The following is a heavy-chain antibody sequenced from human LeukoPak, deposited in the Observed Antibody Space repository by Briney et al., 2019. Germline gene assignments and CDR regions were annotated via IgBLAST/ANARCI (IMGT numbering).Heavy chain of an antibody. V-gene: IGHV4-39*01. D-gene: IGHD1-26*01. CDR2: IYYSGST. CDR3: ARRREWEPFDY. Sequence: SETLSLTCTVSGGSIRSSSYYGGGIGSPQGKGLEWIGSIYYSGSTYYNPSLKSRVTISVDTSKNQFSLKLSSVTAADTAVYYCARRREWEPFDYWGQGTLVTVSS. CDR1: GGSIRSSSYY. J-gene: IGHJ4*02.